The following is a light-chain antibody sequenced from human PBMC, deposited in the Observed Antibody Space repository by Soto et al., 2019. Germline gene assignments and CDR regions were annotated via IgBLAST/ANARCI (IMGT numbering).Light chain of an antibody. J-gene: IGKJ2*01. V-gene: IGKV1-33*01. CDR2: DAS. CDR3: QQFESLPFT. Sequence: DIQMTQSPSSLSASIGDRVTITCQASQDIGTSLNWYQQKPGRAPKLLIFDASSLERGIPSRFSGNESGTDFPLTISSLQPEDLATYHCQQFESLPFTFGQGTKLEIK. CDR1: QDIGTS.